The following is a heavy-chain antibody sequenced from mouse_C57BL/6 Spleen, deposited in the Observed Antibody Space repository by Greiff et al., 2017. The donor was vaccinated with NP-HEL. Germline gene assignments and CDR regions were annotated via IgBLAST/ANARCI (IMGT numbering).Heavy chain of an antibody. CDR2: ISRGGSYT. CDR3: AVVRDYYGSGGWFAY. V-gene: IGHV5-6*02. CDR1: GFTFSSYG. D-gene: IGHD1-1*01. Sequence: DVKLVESGGDLVKPGGSLKLSCAASGFTFSSYGMSWVRQTPDKRLEWVATISRGGSYTYYPDSVKGRFTISRDNAKNTLYLQMSSLKSEDTAMYSCAVVRDYYGSGGWFAYWGQGTLVTVSA. J-gene: IGHJ3*01.